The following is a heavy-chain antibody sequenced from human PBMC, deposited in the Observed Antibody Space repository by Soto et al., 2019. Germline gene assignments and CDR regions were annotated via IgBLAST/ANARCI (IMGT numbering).Heavy chain of an antibody. CDR2: ISSNSETT. CDR3: ATDMKWGGMTTSHYFDS. J-gene: IGHJ4*02. V-gene: IGHV3-9*02. D-gene: IGHD4-17*01. Sequence: EMQLVESGGGLVQPGRSLRLSCVGSGFIADDYAMHWVRQPPGKGLEWVSGISSNSETTNYADSVKGRFTISRDNAKNSLFLQMNSLRPEDTALYYCATDMKWGGMTTSHYFDSWGQGTLVTVSS. CDR1: GFIADDYA.